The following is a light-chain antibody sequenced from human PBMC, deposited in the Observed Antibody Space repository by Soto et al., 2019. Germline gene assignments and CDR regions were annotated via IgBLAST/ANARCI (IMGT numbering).Light chain of an antibody. CDR2: GDT. CDR3: CSYAGSSAFAV. Sequence: QSALTQPASVSGSPGQSITISCTGTSNDVGSYNLVSWYQQHPGKVPKLMIYGDTTRPSGVSNRFSGSKSGNTASLTISGLQAEDEADYYCCSYAGSSAFAVFGGGTKLTVL. CDR1: SNDVGSYNL. V-gene: IGLV2-23*02. J-gene: IGLJ2*01.